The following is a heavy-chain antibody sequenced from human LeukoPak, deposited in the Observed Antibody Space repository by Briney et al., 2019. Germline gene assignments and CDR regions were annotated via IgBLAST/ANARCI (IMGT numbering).Heavy chain of an antibody. Sequence: GRSLRLSCAASGFTFPDYAMHWVRQAPGKGLEWLSGVTWNSENIEYADSVTGRFTISRDNAKNSLYLQMNSLRAEDTAVYYCARGPRLPQYFQYWGQGTLVTGSS. CDR2: VTWNSENI. CDR1: GFTFPDYA. J-gene: IGHJ1*01. V-gene: IGHV3-9*01. CDR3: ARGPRLPQYFQY. D-gene: IGHD3-16*01.